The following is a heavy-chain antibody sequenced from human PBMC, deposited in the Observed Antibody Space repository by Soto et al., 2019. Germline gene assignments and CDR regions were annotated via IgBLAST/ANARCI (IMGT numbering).Heavy chain of an antibody. CDR3: AKDLVSVEYSSGLVDY. CDR2: ISYDGSNK. Sequence: QVQLVESGGGVVQPGRSLRLSCAASGFTFSSYGMHWVRQAPGKGLEWVAVISYDGSNKYYADSVKGRFTISRDNSKNTLYLQMNSLRAEDTAVYYGAKDLVSVEYSSGLVDYWGQGTLVTVSS. D-gene: IGHD6-19*01. J-gene: IGHJ4*02. V-gene: IGHV3-30*18. CDR1: GFTFSSYG.